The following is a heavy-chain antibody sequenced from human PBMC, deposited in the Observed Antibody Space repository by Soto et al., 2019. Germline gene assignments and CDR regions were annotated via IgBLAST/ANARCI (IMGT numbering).Heavy chain of an antibody. V-gene: IGHV1-3*01. Sequence: QVQLVQSGAEVKKPGASVKVSCKASGYTFTSYAMHWVRQAPGQRLEWMGWINAGNGNTKYSQKFQGRVTITRDTSASTAYMELSSLRSEDTAVYYCARAPVLLWFGELVPRGMDVWGKGTTVTFSS. CDR1: GYTFTSYA. D-gene: IGHD3-10*01. CDR2: INAGNGNT. J-gene: IGHJ6*03. CDR3: ARAPVLLWFGELVPRGMDV.